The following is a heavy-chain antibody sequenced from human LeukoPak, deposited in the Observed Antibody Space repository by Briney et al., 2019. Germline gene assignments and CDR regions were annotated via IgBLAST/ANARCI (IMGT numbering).Heavy chain of an antibody. CDR2: NYYSRST. CDR1: GGSISSGDYY. CDR3: AGRHSSSSGWFDP. Sequence: SETLSLTCTVSGGSISSGDYYWSWIRQHPGEGLEWIGYNYYSRSTYYRSSLKSRVTISPDTAKNQFSLKLNSVTAADTAVYYCAGRHSSSSGWFDPWGQGTLVTVSS. D-gene: IGHD6-6*01. J-gene: IGHJ5*02. V-gene: IGHV4-31*03.